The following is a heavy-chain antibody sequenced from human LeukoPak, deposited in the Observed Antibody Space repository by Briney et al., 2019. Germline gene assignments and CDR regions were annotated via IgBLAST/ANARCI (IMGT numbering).Heavy chain of an antibody. D-gene: IGHD2-15*01. Sequence: ASVKVSCKASGYTFTGYYMHWVRQAPGQGLEWMGWINPNSGGTNYAQKFQGRVTMTRDTSISTAYMELSRLRSDDTAVYYCARVGCVDYYYYYMDVWGKGTTVTVSS. J-gene: IGHJ6*03. CDR2: INPNSGGT. CDR1: GYTFTGYY. CDR3: ARVGCVDYYYYYMDV. V-gene: IGHV1-2*02.